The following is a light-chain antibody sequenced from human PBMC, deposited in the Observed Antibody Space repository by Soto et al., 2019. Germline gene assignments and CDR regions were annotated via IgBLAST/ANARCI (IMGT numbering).Light chain of an antibody. V-gene: IGKV1-39*01. CDR1: QSISSY. CDR2: AAS. Sequence: DIQMTQSPSSLSASVGDRVTITCRASQSISSYLNWYQQKPGKAPKLLIYAASSLQSGVPSRFSGSGSGTDFTLTISSLQPEDFATYYCQRSYSTPPTFGQGTKVDI. J-gene: IGKJ1*01. CDR3: QRSYSTPPT.